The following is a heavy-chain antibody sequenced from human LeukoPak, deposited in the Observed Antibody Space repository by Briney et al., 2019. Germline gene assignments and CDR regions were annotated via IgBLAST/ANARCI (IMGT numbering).Heavy chain of an antibody. CDR1: GGSISGYY. J-gene: IGHJ3*02. V-gene: IGHV4-59*08. CDR2: IYYSGST. D-gene: IGHD2-15*01. CDR3: ARQDLDIVVVVAATTTGAFDI. Sequence: PSETLSLTCTVSGGSISGYYWSWIRQPPGKGLKWIGYIYYSGSTNYNPSLKSRVTISVDTSKNQFSLKLSSVTAADTAVYYCARQDLDIVVVVAATTTGAFDIWGQGTMVTVSS.